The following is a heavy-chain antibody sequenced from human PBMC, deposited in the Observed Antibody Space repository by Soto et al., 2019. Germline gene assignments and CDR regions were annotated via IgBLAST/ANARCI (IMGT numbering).Heavy chain of an antibody. CDR1: GFPFTTYG. Sequence: QVQLVESGGGVVQPGRSLRLSCAASGFPFTTYGMHWVREGPGKGLEWVAVISYDGSNKYYADSVKGRFTISRDNSKNMLYLQINSLRPEDTALYYCVGGQYYFDYRGQGTLVTVSS. CDR3: VGGQYYFDY. CDR2: ISYDGSNK. D-gene: IGHD3-10*01. V-gene: IGHV3-30*03. J-gene: IGHJ4*02.